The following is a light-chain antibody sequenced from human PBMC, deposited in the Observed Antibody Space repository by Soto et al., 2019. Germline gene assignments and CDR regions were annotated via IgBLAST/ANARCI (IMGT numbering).Light chain of an antibody. CDR3: CSYAGRATYV. J-gene: IGLJ2*01. Sequence: QSALTQPASVSGSPGQSITISCTGPSSDVGSYNLVSWYQQYPGKAPKLIIFEVVKRPSGVSHRFSGSKSGNTASLTISGLQAEDEANYYCCSYAGRATYVFGRGTKLTVL. V-gene: IGLV2-23*02. CDR1: SSDVGSYNL. CDR2: EVV.